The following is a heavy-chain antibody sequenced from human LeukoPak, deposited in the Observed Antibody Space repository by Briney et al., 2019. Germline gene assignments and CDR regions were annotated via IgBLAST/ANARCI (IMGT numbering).Heavy chain of an antibody. CDR2: ISYDGSNK. V-gene: IGHV3-30-3*01. J-gene: IGHJ4*02. CDR3: ARGTPLIVGATLDY. Sequence: GGSLRLSCAASGFTFSSYAMHWVRQAPGKGLEWVAVISYDGSNKYYADSVKGRFTISRDNSKNTLYLQMNSLRAEDTAVYYCARGTPLIVGATLDYWGQGTLVTVSS. CDR1: GFTFSSYA. D-gene: IGHD1-26*01.